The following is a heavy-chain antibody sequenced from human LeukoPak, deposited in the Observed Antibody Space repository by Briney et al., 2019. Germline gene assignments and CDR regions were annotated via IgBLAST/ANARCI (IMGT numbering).Heavy chain of an antibody. D-gene: IGHD2-2*02. V-gene: IGHV3-23*01. Sequence: GGSLRLSCVASGFTFSSYGMSWVRQAPGKGLEWVSGIGGSGDNTNYADSVKGRFTISRDNSKNTLYLEMNSLRAEDTAVYYCAKDLYTSKNYGFDYWGQGTLVTVSS. J-gene: IGHJ4*02. CDR1: GFTFSSYG. CDR3: AKDLYTSKNYGFDY. CDR2: IGGSGDNT.